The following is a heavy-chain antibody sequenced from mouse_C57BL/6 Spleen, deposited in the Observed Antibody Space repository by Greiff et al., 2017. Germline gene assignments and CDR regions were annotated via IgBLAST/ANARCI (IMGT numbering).Heavy chain of an antibody. CDR1: GYSITSGYY. V-gene: IGHV3-6*01. D-gene: IGHD1-1*01. CDR2: ISYDGSH. CDR3: ARSLYGSSYNWYFDV. J-gene: IGHJ1*03. Sequence: EVQVVESGPGLVKPSQSLSLTCSVTGYSITSGYYWNWIRQFPGNKLEWMGYISYDGSHTYNPSLKNRISITRDTSKNQFFLKLNSVTTEDTATYYCARSLYGSSYNWYFDVWGTGTTVTVSS.